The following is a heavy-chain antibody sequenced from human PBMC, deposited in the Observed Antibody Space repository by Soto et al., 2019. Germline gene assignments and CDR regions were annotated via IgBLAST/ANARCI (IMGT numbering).Heavy chain of an antibody. D-gene: IGHD1-26*01. V-gene: IGHV3-11*06. CDR1: GFTFSDYY. J-gene: IGHJ4*02. CDR3: ARDRGSYLDY. Sequence: GGSLRLSCAASGFTFSDYYMSWIRQAPGKGLEWVSYISSSSSYANYADSVKGRFTISRDNAKNSLYLQMNSLRAEDTAVYYCARDRGSYLDYWGQGTLVTVSS. CDR2: ISSSSSYA.